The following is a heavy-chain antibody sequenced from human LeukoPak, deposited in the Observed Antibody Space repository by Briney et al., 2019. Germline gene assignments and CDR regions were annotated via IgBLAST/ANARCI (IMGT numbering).Heavy chain of an antibody. CDR3: ARVRSPRYFDY. CDR1: GFTFSSYW. CDR2: IKQDGSEK. V-gene: IGHV3-7*03. Sequence: AGGSLRLSCAASGFTFSSYWMNWVRQAPGKRLEWVANIKQDGSEKYYVDSVKGRFTISRDNANNSLYLQMNSLRAEDTAVYYCARVRSPRYFDYWGRGTLVTVSS. J-gene: IGHJ4*02.